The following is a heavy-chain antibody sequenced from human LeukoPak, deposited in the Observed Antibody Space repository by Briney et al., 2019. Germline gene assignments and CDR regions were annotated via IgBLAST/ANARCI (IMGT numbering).Heavy chain of an antibody. V-gene: IGHV4-39*07. J-gene: IGHJ4*02. Sequence: SETLSLTCAVSGGSISSNNYYWGWVRQPQGKGLEWIGTIYYSGSTYYNPSLKSRVTISVDTSKNQFSLKVSSVTAADTAVYYCARDLAGHFGGFFFDYWGQGALVTVSS. CDR3: ARDLAGHFGGFFFDY. D-gene: IGHD2-21*01. CDR2: IYYSGST. CDR1: GGSISSNNYY.